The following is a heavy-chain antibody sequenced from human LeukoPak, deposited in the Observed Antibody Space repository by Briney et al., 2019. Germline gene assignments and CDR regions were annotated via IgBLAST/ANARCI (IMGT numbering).Heavy chain of an antibody. V-gene: IGHV4-39*01. CDR2: IYYSGST. CDR3: ARLWFGNWFDP. Sequence: SETLSLTCTVSGGSISSSTYYWGWIRQPPGKGLEWIGSIYYSGSTYYNPSLKSRVTISVDTSKNQFSLKLSSVTAADTAVYYCARLWFGNWFDPWGQGTLVAVSS. CDR1: GGSISSSTYY. D-gene: IGHD3-10*01. J-gene: IGHJ5*02.